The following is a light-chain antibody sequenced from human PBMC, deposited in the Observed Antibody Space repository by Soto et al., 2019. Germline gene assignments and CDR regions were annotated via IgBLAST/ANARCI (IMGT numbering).Light chain of an antibody. Sequence: QSALTQPASLSGSPGQSITISCTGTSSDIGAYDYVSWFQQHPGKAPKLMISEVNNRPSGVSNRFSGSKSGNTAYLTISGLQVEDEADYYCSSYTSSSTYVFGTGTQLTVL. V-gene: IGLV2-14*01. CDR1: SSDIGAYDY. CDR3: SSYTSSSTYV. CDR2: EVN. J-gene: IGLJ1*01.